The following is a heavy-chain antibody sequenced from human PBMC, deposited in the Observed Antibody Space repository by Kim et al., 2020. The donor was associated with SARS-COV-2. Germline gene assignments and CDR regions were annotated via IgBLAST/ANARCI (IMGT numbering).Heavy chain of an antibody. CDR1: GFTFSSYG. Sequence: GGSLRLSCAASGFTFSSYGMHWVRQAPGKGLEWVAVISYDGSNKYYADSVKGRFTISRDNSKNTLYLQMNSLRAEDTAVYYCAKDRVSSAAGTPPRLPTDYWGQGTLVTVSS. D-gene: IGHD6-13*01. J-gene: IGHJ4*02. CDR2: ISYDGSNK. V-gene: IGHV3-30*18. CDR3: AKDRVSSAAGTPPRLPTDY.